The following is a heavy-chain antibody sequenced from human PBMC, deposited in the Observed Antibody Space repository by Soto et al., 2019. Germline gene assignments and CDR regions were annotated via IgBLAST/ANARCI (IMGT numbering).Heavy chain of an antibody. V-gene: IGHV1-69*13. Sequence: SMKVSCKTSGGTFSSYRFNWVRQARGQGLEWLGGIVPIYRTADYAQKFQGRVTITADESTRTVYMELSSLKSQDTALYYCARDSGAKLSSSWGQGTLVTVSS. CDR2: IVPIYRTA. CDR3: ARDSGAKLSSS. J-gene: IGHJ4*02. CDR1: GGTFSSYR. D-gene: IGHD6-13*01.